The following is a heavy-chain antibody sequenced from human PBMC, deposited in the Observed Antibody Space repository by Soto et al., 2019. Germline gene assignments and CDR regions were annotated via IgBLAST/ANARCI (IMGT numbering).Heavy chain of an antibody. CDR2: IYYSGST. J-gene: IGHJ5*02. V-gene: IGHV4-59*01. CDR3: ARSVWGFHWLGSNWFDP. D-gene: IGHD3-9*01. CDR1: GGSISSYY. Sequence: SETLSLTXTVSGGSISSYYWSWIRQPPGKGLEWIGYIYYSGSTNYNPSLKSRVTISVDTSKNQFSLKLSSVTAADTAVYYCARSVWGFHWLGSNWFDPWGQGTLVTVSS.